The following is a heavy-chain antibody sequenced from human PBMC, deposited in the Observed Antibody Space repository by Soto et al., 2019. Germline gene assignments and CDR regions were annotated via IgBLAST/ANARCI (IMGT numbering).Heavy chain of an antibody. V-gene: IGHV1-46*03. CDR2: INPTGGST. CDR3: ARETWGHAFDM. J-gene: IGHJ3*02. CDR1: GYTFTNYY. D-gene: IGHD3-16*01. Sequence: QVQLVQSGAEVKKPGASVKVSCKASGYTFTNYYMHWVRQAPGQGLEWMGIINPTGGSTSYAQKFQGRVTMTSDTSTSTVYMELSSLRSEDTAVYYCARETWGHAFDMWGQGTMVTVSS.